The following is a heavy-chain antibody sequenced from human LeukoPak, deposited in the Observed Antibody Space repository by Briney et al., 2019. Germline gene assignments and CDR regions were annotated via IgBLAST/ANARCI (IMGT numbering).Heavy chain of an antibody. V-gene: IGHV4-31*03. D-gene: IGHD3-3*01. CDR3: ARGRYDGPFDY. Sequence: PSQSLSLTCSASSASVSSGGSYWSWIRQHPGRGLEWIGYVYYGGGTYYNPSLKSRVFISLDTSKNQFFLNLTSVTAADTAVYYCARGRYDGPFDYWGQGTLVTVSS. CDR2: VYYGGGT. J-gene: IGHJ4*02. CDR1: SASVSSGGSY.